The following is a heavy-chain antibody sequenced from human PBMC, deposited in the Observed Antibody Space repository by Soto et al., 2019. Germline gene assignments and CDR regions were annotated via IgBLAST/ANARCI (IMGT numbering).Heavy chain of an antibody. Sequence: QVQLQESGPGLVKPSQTLSLTCTVSGASISRSGYYWSWIRQHPGEGLVWIGYIYYSGSTYYNPSLKSRVSVSADTSKNQFSLKLSSVTAAETAVYYCARGAGSHYFDYWGQGTLVTVSS. CDR3: ARGAGSHYFDY. V-gene: IGHV4-31*03. CDR1: GASISRSGYY. CDR2: IYYSGST. J-gene: IGHJ4*02. D-gene: IGHD3-10*01.